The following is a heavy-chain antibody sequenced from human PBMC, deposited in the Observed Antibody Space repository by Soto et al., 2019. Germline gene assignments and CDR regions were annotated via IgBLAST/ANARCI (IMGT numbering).Heavy chain of an antibody. Sequence: SETLSLTCTVSGASLIVGGFYWTWIRQRPGEGLECIGYGYFTGKTYYNPSLKSRVTISADTSKDQFSLELRSVTAADTAGYYHARDGSSTANWIDPWGQGTLVTVSS. CDR1: GASLIVGGFY. CDR3: ARDGSSTANWIDP. J-gene: IGHJ5*01. D-gene: IGHD2-2*01. CDR2: GYFTGKT. V-gene: IGHV4-31*03.